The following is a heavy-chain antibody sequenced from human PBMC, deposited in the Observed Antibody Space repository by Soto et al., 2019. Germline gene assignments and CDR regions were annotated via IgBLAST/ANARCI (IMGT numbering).Heavy chain of an antibody. CDR2: VTGSGGST. Sequence: EVQLLESGGGLVQPGGSLRLSCAASGFTFSSFAMSWVRQAPGKGLECVSTVTGSGGSTYYADSVKGRFTISRDNSKNTLYLQMNSLRADDTTVYYCANGGAAYNSHFDYWGQGTLVTVSS. V-gene: IGHV3-23*01. J-gene: IGHJ4*02. CDR3: ANGGAAYNSHFDY. CDR1: GFTFSSFA. D-gene: IGHD1-1*01.